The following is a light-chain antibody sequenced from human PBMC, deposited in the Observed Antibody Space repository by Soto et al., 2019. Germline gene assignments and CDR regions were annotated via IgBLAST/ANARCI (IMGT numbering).Light chain of an antibody. J-gene: IGKJ1*01. CDR2: DAS. Sequence: DIQMTQSPSSLSASVGDRVKITCRASQSISSYLNWYQQKPGKAPKLLIYDASSLESGVPSRFSGSVSGTDFTLTVSSLQPEDCATYDCQQSYSTPRTFGQVTKVDIK. CDR3: QQSYSTPRT. V-gene: IGKV1-39*01. CDR1: QSISSY.